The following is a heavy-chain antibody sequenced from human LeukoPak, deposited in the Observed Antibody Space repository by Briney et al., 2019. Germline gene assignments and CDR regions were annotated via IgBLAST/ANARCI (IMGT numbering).Heavy chain of an antibody. Sequence: SVKVSCKASGGTFSSYAISWVRQAPGQGVEWMGRIIPIFGTANYAQTFQGRVTTTTDKSTTKAYMELSSLRSEDTAVYYCARAVGATEVWAYYYYMDVWGKGTTVTVSS. J-gene: IGHJ6*03. D-gene: IGHD1-26*01. CDR1: GGTFSSYA. CDR2: IIPIFGTA. V-gene: IGHV1-69*05. CDR3: ARAVGATEVWAYYYYMDV.